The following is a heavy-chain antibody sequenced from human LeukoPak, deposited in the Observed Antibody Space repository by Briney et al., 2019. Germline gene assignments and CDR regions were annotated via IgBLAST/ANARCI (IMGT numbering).Heavy chain of an antibody. V-gene: IGHV3-21*01. Sequence: GGSLRLSCAASGFTFSSYSMNWVRQAPGKGLEWVSSISSSSSYIYYADSVKGRLTISRDNAKNSLYLQMNSLRAEDTAVYYCARDPETNWNYLGGWFDPWGQGTLVTVSS. D-gene: IGHD1-7*01. CDR2: ISSSSSYI. CDR1: GFTFSSYS. J-gene: IGHJ5*02. CDR3: ARDPETNWNYLGGWFDP.